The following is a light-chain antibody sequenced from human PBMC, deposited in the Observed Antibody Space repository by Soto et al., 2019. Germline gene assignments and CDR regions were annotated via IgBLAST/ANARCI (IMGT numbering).Light chain of an antibody. V-gene: IGLV2-14*03. Sequence: QSALTQPASVSGSPGQSITISCTGTSSDVGGYNYVSWYQQHPGKAPKVMIYEVSNRPSGVPNRFSGSKSGNTASLTISGPQAEDEADYYSSSYTRSSSPYVFGTGTKLTVL. CDR1: SSDVGGYNY. CDR3: SSYTRSSSPYV. CDR2: EVS. J-gene: IGLJ1*01.